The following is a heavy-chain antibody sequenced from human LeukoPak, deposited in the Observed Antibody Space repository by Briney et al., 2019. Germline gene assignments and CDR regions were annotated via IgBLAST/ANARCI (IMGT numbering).Heavy chain of an antibody. CDR3: AGTPITVATFDY. V-gene: IGHV3-7*01. CDR2: INSDGSER. D-gene: IGHD6-19*01. J-gene: IGHJ4*02. CDR1: AFIFSGHW. Sequence: GGSLRLSCEGSAFIFSGHWMNWVRQAPGKGLEWVANINSDGSERYYVDSVKGRFSISRDNAKNSLFLQMNSLRAEDTAVYYCAGTPITVATFDYWGQGTLVTVSS.